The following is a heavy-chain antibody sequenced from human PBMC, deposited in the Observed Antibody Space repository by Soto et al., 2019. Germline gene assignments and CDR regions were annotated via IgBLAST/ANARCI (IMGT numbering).Heavy chain of an antibody. Sequence: SLRLSCATSGFSLKTYAMHWVRQAPGKGLEWVAVISYDGRNKYYVDSVKGRFTISRDNSKYTVYLQMNSLRGEDTAVYYCARDRGSRDNYFYGMGVWGQGT. CDR1: GFSLKTYA. V-gene: IGHV3-30*04. J-gene: IGHJ6*02. CDR2: ISYDGRNK. CDR3: ARDRGSRDNYFYGMGV. D-gene: IGHD3-10*01.